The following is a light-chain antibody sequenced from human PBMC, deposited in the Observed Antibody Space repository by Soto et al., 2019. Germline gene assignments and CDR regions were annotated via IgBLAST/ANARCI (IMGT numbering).Light chain of an antibody. CDR2: AAS. V-gene: IGKV1-8*01. CDR1: QGISSY. Sequence: AIRMTQSPSSFSASTGDRVTITCRASQGISSYLAWYQQKPGKAPKLLIYAASTLQSGVPSRFRGSGSGTDFTLTISSLQSEDFATYYCQQYYSYPWTFGQGNKVEIK. CDR3: QQYYSYPWT. J-gene: IGKJ1*01.